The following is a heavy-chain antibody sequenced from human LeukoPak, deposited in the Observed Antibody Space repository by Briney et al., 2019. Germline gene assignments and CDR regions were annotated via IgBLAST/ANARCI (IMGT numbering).Heavy chain of an antibody. CDR1: GYSFTGYY. V-gene: IGHV1-2*02. Sequence: ASVKVSCKAPGYSFTGYYMHWVRQAPGQGLEWMGWINPDTGGTSYAQRFQGRVTMTRDTSISTGYMELRRLTSDDTAVYYCARGGEVCSSTSCYRGHEYWGQGTLVTVSS. CDR3: ARGGEVCSSTSCYRGHEY. J-gene: IGHJ4*02. CDR2: INPDTGGT. D-gene: IGHD2-2*01.